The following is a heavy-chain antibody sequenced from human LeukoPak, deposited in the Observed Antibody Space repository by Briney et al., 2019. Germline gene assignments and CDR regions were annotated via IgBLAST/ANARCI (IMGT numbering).Heavy chain of an antibody. D-gene: IGHD3-10*01. CDR1: GFTLSSYS. J-gene: IGHJ4*02. V-gene: IGHV3-23*01. CDR2: ISGSAAYR. CDR3: AQGAHSSGPYPVPTY. Sequence: PGGSLRLSCAASGFTLSSYSMSWVRQAPGKGLEWLSDISGSAAYRDYADSVEGRFTISRDNSQNTLYLQMNSLRAEDTALYYCAQGAHSSGPYPVPTYWGQGTLVTVSS.